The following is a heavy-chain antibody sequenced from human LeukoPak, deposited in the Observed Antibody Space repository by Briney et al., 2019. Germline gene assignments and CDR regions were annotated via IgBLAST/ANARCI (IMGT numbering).Heavy chain of an antibody. CDR1: GYTFTSYA. CDR3: ARARGSGYRAIDS. Sequence: GASVKVSCKASGYTFTSYAMHWVRQAPGQRLEWMGWINAGNGNTKYSQEFQGRVTITRDTSASTAYMELSSLRSEDMAVYYCARARGSGYRAIDSWGQGTLVTVSS. CDR2: INAGNGNT. V-gene: IGHV1-3*03. J-gene: IGHJ4*02. D-gene: IGHD3-22*01.